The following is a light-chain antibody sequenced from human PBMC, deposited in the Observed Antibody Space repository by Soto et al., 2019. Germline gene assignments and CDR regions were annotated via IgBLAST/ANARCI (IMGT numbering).Light chain of an antibody. CDR2: KAS. V-gene: IGKV1-5*03. Sequence: DIPMTPSPSSLSVSVRDSAPITCRASQTISSWLAWYQQKPGKAPKLLIYKASTLKSGVPSRFSGSGSGTEFTLTISSLQPDDFATYYCQHYNSYSEAVGQGTKVDIK. CDR1: QTISSW. J-gene: IGKJ1*01. CDR3: QHYNSYSEA.